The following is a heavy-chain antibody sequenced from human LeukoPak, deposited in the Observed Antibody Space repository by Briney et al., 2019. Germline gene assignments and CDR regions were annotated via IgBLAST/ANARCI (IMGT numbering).Heavy chain of an antibody. CDR1: GFTVTSNS. CDR2: IYSGST. Sequence: GGSLRLPCTVSGFTVTSNSMSWVRQAPGKGLEWVSFIYSGSTHYSDSVKGRFTISRDNSKNTLYLQMNSLRAEDTAVYYCARRAGAYSHPYDYWGQGTLVTVSS. D-gene: IGHD4/OR15-4a*01. J-gene: IGHJ4*02. V-gene: IGHV3-53*01. CDR3: ARRAGAYSHPYDY.